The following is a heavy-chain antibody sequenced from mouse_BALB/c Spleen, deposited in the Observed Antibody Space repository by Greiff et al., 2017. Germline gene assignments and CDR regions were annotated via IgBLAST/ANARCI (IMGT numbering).Heavy chain of an antibody. Sequence: QVQLKESGPGLVAPSQSLSITCTVSGFSLTSYGVHWVRQPPGKGLEWLGVIWAGGSTNYNSALMSRLSISKDNSKSQVFLKMNSLQTDDTAMYYCAREYGNSGWFAYWGQGTLVTVSA. V-gene: IGHV2-9*02. CDR1: GFSLTSYG. CDR3: AREYGNSGWFAY. D-gene: IGHD2-10*02. CDR2: IWAGGST. J-gene: IGHJ3*01.